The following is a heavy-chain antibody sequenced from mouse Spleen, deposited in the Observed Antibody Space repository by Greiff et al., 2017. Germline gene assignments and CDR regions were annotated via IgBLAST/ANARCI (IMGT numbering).Heavy chain of an antibody. CDR3: ARGVLTGTWFAY. CDR1: GYTFTSYW. CDR2: IDPSDSET. Sequence: VQLQQPGAELVRPGSSVKLSCKASGYTFTSYWMHWVKQRPIQGLEWIGNIDPSDSETHYNQKFKDKATLTVDKSSSTAYMQLSSLTSEDSAVYYCARGVLTGTWFAYWGQGTLVTVSA. D-gene: IGHD4-1*01. V-gene: IGHV1-52*01. J-gene: IGHJ3*01.